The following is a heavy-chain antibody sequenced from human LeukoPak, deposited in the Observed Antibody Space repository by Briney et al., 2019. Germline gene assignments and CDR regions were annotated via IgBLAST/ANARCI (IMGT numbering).Heavy chain of an antibody. CDR2: IYYSGST. J-gene: IGHJ4*02. V-gene: IGHV4-59*08. CDR3: ARLGITMIVAY. Sequence: PSETLSVTCTVSGGSISSYYWSWIRQPPGKGLEWIGYIYYSGSTNYNPSLKSRVTISVDTSKNQFSLKLSSVTAADTAVYYCARLGITMIVAYWGQGTLVTVSS. D-gene: IGHD3-22*01. CDR1: GGSISSYY.